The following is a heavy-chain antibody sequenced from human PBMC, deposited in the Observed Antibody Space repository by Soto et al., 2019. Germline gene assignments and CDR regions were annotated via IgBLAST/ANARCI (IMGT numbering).Heavy chain of an antibody. CDR2: IKEDGSEI. D-gene: IGHD2-8*01. Sequence: PGGSLRLSCETSAFTFSNYWMTWVRQAPGKGLDWVANIKEDGSEIYYLDSVKGRFTISRDNAKNSLYLQMNSLRVEDTAVYYCARDQIVLVVYPPFGNGMDVWGQGTTVTVSS. V-gene: IGHV3-7*01. J-gene: IGHJ6*02. CDR3: ARDQIVLVVYPPFGNGMDV. CDR1: AFTFSNYW.